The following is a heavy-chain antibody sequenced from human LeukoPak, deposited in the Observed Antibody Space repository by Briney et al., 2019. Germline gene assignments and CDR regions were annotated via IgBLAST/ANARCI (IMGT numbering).Heavy chain of an antibody. CDR2: INHSGST. CDR3: ARLIPYFDY. V-gene: IGHV4-34*01. Sequence: SETLSLTCAVYGGSFRGYYWSWIRQPPGKGLEWIGEINHSGSTNYNPSLKSRVTISVDTSKNQFSLKLSSVTAADTAVYYCARLIPYFDYWGQGTLVTVSS. CDR1: GGSFRGYY. J-gene: IGHJ4*02.